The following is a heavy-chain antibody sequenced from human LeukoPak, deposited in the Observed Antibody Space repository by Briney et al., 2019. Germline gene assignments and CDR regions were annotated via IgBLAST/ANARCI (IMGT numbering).Heavy chain of an antibody. J-gene: IGHJ4*02. CDR1: GFTFSSYS. CDR3: AKIHGFGELFGLFDY. Sequence: GGSLRLSCAASGFTFSSYSMNWVRQAPGKGLEWVSSITGSSSYIFYADSVKGRFTISRDNSKNTLYLQMNSLRAEDTAVYYCAKIHGFGELFGLFDYWGQGTLVTVSS. CDR2: ITGSSSYI. D-gene: IGHD3-10*01. V-gene: IGHV3-21*04.